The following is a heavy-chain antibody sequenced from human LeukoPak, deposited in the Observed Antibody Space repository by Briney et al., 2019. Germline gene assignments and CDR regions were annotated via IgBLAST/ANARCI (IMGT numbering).Heavy chain of an antibody. J-gene: IGHJ4*02. CDR2: IKHDGTEK. CDR3: ARDDSSGCYVDPVGVDY. D-gene: IGHD3-22*01. Sequence: PGGSLRLSCADSGFTFSSYWMNWVRQAPGEGLEWVATIKHDGTEKYYADFVKGRFTISRDNAKNSLFLQMDSLRAEDTAVYYCARDDSSGCYVDPVGVDYWGQGTLVTVSS. V-gene: IGHV3-7*01. CDR1: GFTFSSYW.